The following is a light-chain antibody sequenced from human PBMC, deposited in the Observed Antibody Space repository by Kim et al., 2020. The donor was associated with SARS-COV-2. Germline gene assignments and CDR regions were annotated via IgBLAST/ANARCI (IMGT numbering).Light chain of an antibody. Sequence: QSVLTQPPSVSGTPGQRVTISCSGSSSKIGINTVNWYQQFPGTAPKVLIYINNQRPSGVPDRFSGSQSGSSASLAISGLQSEDEADYYCATWDDSLSAWVFGGGTKLTVL. V-gene: IGLV1-44*01. CDR1: SSKIGINT. CDR2: INN. J-gene: IGLJ3*02. CDR3: ATWDDSLSAWV.